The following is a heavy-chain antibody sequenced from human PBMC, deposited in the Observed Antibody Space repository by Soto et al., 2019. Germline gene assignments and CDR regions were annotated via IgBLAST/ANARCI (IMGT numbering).Heavy chain of an antibody. D-gene: IGHD3-3*01. Sequence: SVKVSCKASGGTFSSYAISWVRQAPGQGLEWMGGIIPIFGTANYAQKFQGRVTITADKSTSTAYMELSSLRSEDTAVYYCARDRDFWSGYYFYYHGMDVWGQGTTVTVSS. CDR1: GGTFSSYA. J-gene: IGHJ6*02. CDR3: ARDRDFWSGYYFYYHGMDV. CDR2: IIPIFGTA. V-gene: IGHV1-69*06.